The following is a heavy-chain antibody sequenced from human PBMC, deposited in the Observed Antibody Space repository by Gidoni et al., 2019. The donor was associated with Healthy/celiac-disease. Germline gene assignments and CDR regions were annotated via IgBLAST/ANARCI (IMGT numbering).Heavy chain of an antibody. D-gene: IGHD5-12*01. Sequence: QVQLVQSGAEVKKPGASVKVSCKASGYTFPGYYMHWVRQAPGQGLEWMGWINPNRGGTNYAQKFQGRVTMTRDTSISTAYMELSRLRSDDTAVYYCARDFEPATDWGMGGYWGQGTLVTVSS. V-gene: IGHV1-2*02. J-gene: IGHJ4*02. CDR2: INPNRGGT. CDR1: GYTFPGYY. CDR3: ARDFEPATDWGMGGY.